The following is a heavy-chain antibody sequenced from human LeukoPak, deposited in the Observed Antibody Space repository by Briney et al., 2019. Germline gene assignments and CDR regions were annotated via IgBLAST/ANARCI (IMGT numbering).Heavy chain of an antibody. CDR3: AGSSQYCSSNSCYDPLFDY. CDR2: FFYSGST. CDR1: GGSFSDHY. J-gene: IGHJ4*02. Sequence: PSETLSFTCSVNGGSFSDHYWGWIRQPPGKGREWIGTFFYSGSTYYNPSLKSRVTMSVETSKTQFSLNLNSVPAADTAVYYCAGSSQYCSSNSCYDPLFDYWGQGSAVTVSS. D-gene: IGHD2-2*01. V-gene: IGHV4-59*04.